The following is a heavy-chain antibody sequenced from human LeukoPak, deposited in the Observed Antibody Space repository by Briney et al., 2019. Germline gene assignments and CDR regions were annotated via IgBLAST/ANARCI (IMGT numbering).Heavy chain of an antibody. D-gene: IGHD3-22*01. V-gene: IGHV3-30*18. Sequence: GRSLRLSCAASGFTFSSYGMHWVRRAPGKGLEWVAVISYDGSNKYYADSVKGRFTISRDNSKNTLYLQMNSLRAEDTAVYYCAKDWDYYDSSALGGMDVWGQGTTVTVSS. CDR2: ISYDGSNK. CDR1: GFTFSSYG. J-gene: IGHJ6*02. CDR3: AKDWDYYDSSALGGMDV.